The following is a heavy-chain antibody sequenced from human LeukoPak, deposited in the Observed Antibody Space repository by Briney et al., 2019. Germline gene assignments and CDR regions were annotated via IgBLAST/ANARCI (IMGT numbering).Heavy chain of an antibody. V-gene: IGHV3-11*01. J-gene: IGHJ5*02. Sequence: GGALRLSCAASGFTFSDYYMSWIRQAPGKGLEWVSYISSSGSTIYYADSVKGRFTISRDNAKNSLYLQMNSLRAEDTAVYYCASDPGYSSGWYTGGRGWFDPWGQGTLVTVSS. CDR2: ISSSGSTI. CDR1: GFTFSDYY. D-gene: IGHD6-19*01. CDR3: ASDPGYSSGWYTGGRGWFDP.